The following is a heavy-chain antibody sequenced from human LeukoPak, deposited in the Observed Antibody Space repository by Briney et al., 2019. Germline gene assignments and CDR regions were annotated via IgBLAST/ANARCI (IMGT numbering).Heavy chain of an antibody. CDR2: ISSSGSTI. V-gene: IGHV3-48*03. D-gene: IGHD3-10*02. J-gene: IGHJ6*04. CDR1: GFAFGDYA. CDR3: AELGITMIGGV. Sequence: GGSLRLSCTASGFAFGDYAMSWVRQAPGKGLEWVSYISSSGSTIYYADSVKGRFTISRDNAKNSLYLQMNSLRAEDTAVYYCAELGITMIGGVWGKGTTVTISS.